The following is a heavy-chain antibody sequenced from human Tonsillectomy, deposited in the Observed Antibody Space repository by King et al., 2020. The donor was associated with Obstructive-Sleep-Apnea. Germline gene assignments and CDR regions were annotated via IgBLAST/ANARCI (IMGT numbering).Heavy chain of an antibody. J-gene: IGHJ6*02. CDR2: IFYSGST. CDR3: ARTGDHYSYYYGMDV. CDR1: GGSIRSTSYY. V-gene: IGHV4-39*07. Sequence: QLQESGPGLVKPSETLSLTCTVSGGSIRSTSYYWNWIRQPPGKGLQWIGSIFYSGSTYYNPSLVSRVTIPVDTFKNQFSLRLSSVTAADTAVYYCARTGDHYSYYYGMDVWGQGTTVTVSS. D-gene: IGHD1-26*01.